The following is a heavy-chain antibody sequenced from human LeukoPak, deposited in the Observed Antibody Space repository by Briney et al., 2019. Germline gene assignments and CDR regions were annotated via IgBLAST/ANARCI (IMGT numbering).Heavy chain of an antibody. J-gene: IGHJ4*02. CDR3: AKRLEYCSTTSCYFSD. CDR1: GFTFRDYA. Sequence: GGSLRLSCAASGFTFRDYAVSWVRQAPGKGLEWVSSISGSGASTYYADSVKGRFTISRDNSRNTLYLQLDSLRAEDTAIYYCAKRLEYCSTTSCYFSDWGQGTLVTVSS. V-gene: IGHV3-23*01. CDR2: ISGSGAST. D-gene: IGHD2-2*01.